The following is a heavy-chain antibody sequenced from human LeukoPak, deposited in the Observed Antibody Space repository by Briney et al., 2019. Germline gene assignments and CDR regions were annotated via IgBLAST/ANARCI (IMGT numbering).Heavy chain of an antibody. CDR2: IYPGDSDT. CDR1: GYNFASSW. V-gene: IGHV5-51*01. J-gene: IGHJ4*02. Sequence: GESLKISCKGSGYNFASSWIAWVRQVPGKGLEWMGIIYPGDSDTRYSPSFQGQVTISADKSISTAYVQWSSLKASDTAMYYCARQENYYDRSGYGETHYYFDYWGQGTLVTVSS. D-gene: IGHD3-22*01. CDR3: ARQENYYDRSGYGETHYYFDY.